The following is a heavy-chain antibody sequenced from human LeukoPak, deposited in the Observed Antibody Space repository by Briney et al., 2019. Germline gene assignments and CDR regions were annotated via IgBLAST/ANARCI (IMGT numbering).Heavy chain of an antibody. Sequence: PSETLSLTCTVSGDSISSSGYSWSWIRHHPGEGLEWIGCIFYNGNTYFDSSLKSRVTMSVHTSKNQFFLRLTSVTAADTAVYYCARGALRWSSAFDIWGQGTMVTVSS. J-gene: IGHJ3*02. CDR3: ARGALRWSSAFDI. CDR2: IFYNGNT. D-gene: IGHD4-23*01. CDR1: GDSISSSGYS. V-gene: IGHV4-31*03.